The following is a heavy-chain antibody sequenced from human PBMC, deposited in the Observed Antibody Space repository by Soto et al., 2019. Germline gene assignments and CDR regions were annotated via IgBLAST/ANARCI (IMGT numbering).Heavy chain of an antibody. CDR2: MNPNSGNT. V-gene: IGHV1-8*01. J-gene: IGHJ6*03. CDR3: ARAQRLAAAGTRTNYYYYCMDV. D-gene: IGHD6-13*01. Sequence: ASVKVSCKASGYTFTSYDINWVRQATGQGLEWMGWMNPNSGNTGYAQKFQGRVTMTRNTSISTAYMELSSLRSEDTAVYYCARAQRLAAAGTRTNYYYYCMDVWGKGTTVTVSS. CDR1: GYTFTSYD.